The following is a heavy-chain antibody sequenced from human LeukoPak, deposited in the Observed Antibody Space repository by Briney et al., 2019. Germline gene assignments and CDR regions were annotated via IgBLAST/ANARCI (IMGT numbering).Heavy chain of an antibody. J-gene: IGHJ6*02. Sequence: ASETLSLTCTVSGGSISSYYWSWIRQPPGKGLEWIGYIYYSGSTNYNPSLKSRVTISVDTSKNQFSLKLSSVTAADTAVYYCAGFERRTLYYGMDVWGQGTTVTVSS. D-gene: IGHD1-1*01. V-gene: IGHV4-59*01. CDR3: AGFERRTLYYGMDV. CDR2: IYYSGST. CDR1: GGSISSYY.